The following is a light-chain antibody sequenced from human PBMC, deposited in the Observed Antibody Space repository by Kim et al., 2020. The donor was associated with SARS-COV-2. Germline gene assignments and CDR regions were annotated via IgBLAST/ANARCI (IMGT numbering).Light chain of an antibody. CDR1: QRIRRY. CDR2: AAF. Sequence: AYLGETGTLTCRGSQRIRRYLNWYKQRPGRAPKLLISAAFLLQSGVPQRFSGSGSGTDFTLTISSLRPEDFATYYCQKSSSTPFTFGGGTKVDIK. V-gene: IGKV1-39*01. CDR3: QKSSSTPFT. J-gene: IGKJ4*01.